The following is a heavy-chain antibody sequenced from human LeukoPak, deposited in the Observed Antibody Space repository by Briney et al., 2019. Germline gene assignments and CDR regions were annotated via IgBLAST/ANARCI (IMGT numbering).Heavy chain of an antibody. CDR3: ARDTIFGVVLYYMDV. CDR1: GSTFSSYS. Sequence: GGSLRLSCAASGSTFSSYSMNWVRQAPGKGLEWVSYISSSSSTIYYADSVKGRFTISRDNAKNSLYLQMNSLRAEDTAVYYCARDTIFGVVLYYMDVWGKGTTVTVSS. J-gene: IGHJ6*03. V-gene: IGHV3-48*04. CDR2: ISSSSSTI. D-gene: IGHD3-3*01.